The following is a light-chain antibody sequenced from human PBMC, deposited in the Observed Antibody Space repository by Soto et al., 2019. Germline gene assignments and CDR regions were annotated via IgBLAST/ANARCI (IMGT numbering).Light chain of an antibody. V-gene: IGKV3-20*01. Sequence: EIVLTQSPGTLSSSPGERATLSCRASQRVSSSHLAWYQQKPGQAPRLLIYGASSMATGIPDRFSGSGSGTDFTLTISRLEPEDFALYFCQQYGDSPMYTFGQGTKLEI. CDR1: QRVSSSH. J-gene: IGKJ2*01. CDR3: QQYGDSPMYT. CDR2: GAS.